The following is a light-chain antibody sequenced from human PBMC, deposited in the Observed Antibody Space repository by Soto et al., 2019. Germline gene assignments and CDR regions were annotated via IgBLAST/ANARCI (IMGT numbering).Light chain of an antibody. V-gene: IGLV2-14*01. CDR1: SSDVGGYNY. Sequence: QSALTQPASVSGSPGQSITISCTGTSSDVGGYNYVSWYQQHPDKAPKLMIYEVTNRPSGVSFRFSGSKSGNTASLTISGLQPEDEADYYCSSYTSTRTLYVFGNGTKLPVL. CDR2: EVT. J-gene: IGLJ1*01. CDR3: SSYTSTRTLYV.